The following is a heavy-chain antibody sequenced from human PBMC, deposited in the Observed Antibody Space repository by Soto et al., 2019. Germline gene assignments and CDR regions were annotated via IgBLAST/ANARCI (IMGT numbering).Heavy chain of an antibody. V-gene: IGHV3-7*01. CDR1: GFTFSGYW. CDR3: TRQRRYCSRGSCYSKPPDHYFYMDV. J-gene: IGHJ6*03. D-gene: IGHD2-15*01. CDR2: IIQDGSEK. Sequence: EVQLVESGGGLVQPGGSLRLSCAASGFTFSGYWMSWVRQAPGKGLEWVANIIQDGSEKHSVDSVKGRFTISRHNAKKSRSLKMNSPRGEDTAVYYCTRQRRYCSRGSCYSKPPDHYFYMDVWGKGTTVSVSS.